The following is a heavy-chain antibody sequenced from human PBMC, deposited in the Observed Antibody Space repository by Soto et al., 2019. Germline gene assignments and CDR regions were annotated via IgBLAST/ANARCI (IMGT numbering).Heavy chain of an antibody. J-gene: IGHJ4*02. V-gene: IGHV4-59*08. CDR3: AGWAAAGARSFDY. D-gene: IGHD6-13*01. Sequence: QVQLQESGPGLVKPSETLSLTCTVSGGSISSYYWSWIRQPPGKGLEWIGYIYYSGSTNYNPSLKRRITISVDTSKNQSSLKLSSVTAADTAVYYCAGWAAAGARSFDYWGQGTLVTVSS. CDR1: GGSISSYY. CDR2: IYYSGST.